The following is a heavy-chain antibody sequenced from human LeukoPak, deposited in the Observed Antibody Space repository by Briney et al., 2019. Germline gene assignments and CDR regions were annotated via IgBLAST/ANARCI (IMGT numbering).Heavy chain of an antibody. J-gene: IGHJ5*02. D-gene: IGHD6-6*01. CDR3: ARDNSYSSSSWWFDP. Sequence: PGGSLRLSCAASGFTFSSYAMSWVRQAPGKGLEWVSAISGSGGSTYYADSVKGRFTISRDNAKNSLYLQMNSLRAEDTAVYYCARDNSYSSSSWWFDPWGQGTLVTVSS. CDR2: ISGSGGST. V-gene: IGHV3-23*01. CDR1: GFTFSSYA.